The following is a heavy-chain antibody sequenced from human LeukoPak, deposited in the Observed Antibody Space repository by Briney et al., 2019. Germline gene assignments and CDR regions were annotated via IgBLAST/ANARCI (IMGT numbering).Heavy chain of an antibody. V-gene: IGHV3-23*01. CDR3: AKAHGGYSWDY. D-gene: IGHD5-12*01. CDR2: ISGSGGST. J-gene: IGHJ4*02. CDR1: GFTFSSYW. Sequence: GGSLRLSCAASGFTFSSYWMSWVRQAPGKGLEWVSGISGSGGSTYYADSVKGRFTISRDNSKNTLYLQMNSLRAEDTAVYYCAKAHGGYSWDYWGQGTLVTVSS.